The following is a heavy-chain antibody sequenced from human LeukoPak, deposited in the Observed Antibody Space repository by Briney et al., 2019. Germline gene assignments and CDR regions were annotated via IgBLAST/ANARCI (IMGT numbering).Heavy chain of an antibody. CDR1: GFTFSSYA. CDR2: ISYDGSNK. D-gene: IGHD2-2*01. J-gene: IGHJ4*02. Sequence: GGSLRLSCAASGFTFSSYAMHWVRQAPGKGLEWVAVISYDGSNKYYADSVKGRFTISRDNSKNTLYLQMNSLRAEDTAVYYCAREEASAAPGYWGQGTLVTVSS. CDR3: AREEASAAPGY. V-gene: IGHV3-30-3*01.